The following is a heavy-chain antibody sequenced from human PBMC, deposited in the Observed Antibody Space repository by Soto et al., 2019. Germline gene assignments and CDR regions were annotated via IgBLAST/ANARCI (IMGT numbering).Heavy chain of an antibody. D-gene: IGHD5-12*01. J-gene: IGHJ4*02. CDR1: GFTFSSYA. V-gene: IGHV3-23*01. CDR3: AKDRGRGYDS. CDR2: ISGSGGST. Sequence: EVQLLESGGGLVQPGGSLRLSCAASGFTFSSYAMSWVRQAPGKGLEWVSGISGSGGSTHYADSVKGRFTISRDNSKNTLYLQMNSQRAEDTAVYYCAKDRGRGYDSWGQGTLVTVSS.